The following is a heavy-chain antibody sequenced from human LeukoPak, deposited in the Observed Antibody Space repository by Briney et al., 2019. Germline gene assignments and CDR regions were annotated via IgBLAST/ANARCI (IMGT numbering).Heavy chain of an antibody. CDR2: INPNSGGT. D-gene: IGHD2-2*01. J-gene: IGHJ4*02. V-gene: IGHV1-2*02. Sequence: GASVKVSCKASGYTFTGYYMHWVRQAPGQGLEWMGWINPNSGGTNYAQKFQGRVTMTRDTSISTAYMELSRLRSDDTAVYYCARDCSSTSCYVRKGDYWGQGTLVTVSS. CDR3: ARDCSSTSCYVRKGDY. CDR1: GYTFTGYY.